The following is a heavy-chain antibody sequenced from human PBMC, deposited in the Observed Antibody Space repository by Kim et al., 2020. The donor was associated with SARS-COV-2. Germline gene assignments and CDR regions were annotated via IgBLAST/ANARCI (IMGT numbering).Heavy chain of an antibody. J-gene: IGHJ4*02. CDR3: ARSLYYVGSSDFDY. D-gene: IGHD3-16*01. V-gene: IGHV1-18*01. Sequence: ASVKVSCKASGYTFTSYYISWVRQAPGQGLEWMGWVSAYNGKTSYAQNLRGRVTMTTETSTSTAYMELKNLRSDDTAVYYCARSLYYVGSSDFDYWGQGTLVTVSS. CDR2: VSAYNGKT. CDR1: GYTFTSYY.